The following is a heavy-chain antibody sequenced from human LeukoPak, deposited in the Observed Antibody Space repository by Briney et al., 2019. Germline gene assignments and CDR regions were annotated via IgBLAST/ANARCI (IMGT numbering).Heavy chain of an antibody. J-gene: IGHJ4*02. Sequence: AASVKVSCKASGGTFSSYAISWVRQAPGQGLEWMGRIIPILGIANYAQKFQGRVTITADKSTSTAYMELSSLRSEDTAVYYCARAKGQDYYDSAADYWGQGTLVTVSS. CDR3: ARAKGQDYYDSAADY. CDR2: IIPILGIA. CDR1: GGTFSSYA. D-gene: IGHD3-22*01. V-gene: IGHV1-69*04.